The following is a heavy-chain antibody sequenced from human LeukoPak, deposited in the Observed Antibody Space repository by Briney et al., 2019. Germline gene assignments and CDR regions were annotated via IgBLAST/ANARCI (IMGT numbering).Heavy chain of an antibody. Sequence: ASVKVSCKASGYTFTGYHMHWVREAPGQGLEWMGWINPNSGGTNYAQKFQGRVTMTRDTSISTAYMELSRLRSDDTAVYYCARDVVVAAPGYYMDVWGKGTTVTVSS. J-gene: IGHJ6*03. CDR2: INPNSGGT. V-gene: IGHV1-2*02. CDR1: GYTFTGYH. CDR3: ARDVVVAAPGYYMDV. D-gene: IGHD2-15*01.